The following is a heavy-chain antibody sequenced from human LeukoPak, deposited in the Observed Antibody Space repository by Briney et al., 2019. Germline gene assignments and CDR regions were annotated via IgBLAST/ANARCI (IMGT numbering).Heavy chain of an antibody. CDR3: ARDHWGKTLDY. V-gene: IGHV1-46*01. CDR2: INPSGGST. D-gene: IGHD3-16*01. J-gene: IGHJ4*02. Sequence: ASVKVSCKASGYTFTSYYMHWVRQAPGQGLEWMGIINPSGGSTSYAQKFQGRVTMTTDTSTSTAYMELRSRRSDDTAVYYCARDHWGKTLDYWGQGTLVTVSS. CDR1: GYTFTSYY.